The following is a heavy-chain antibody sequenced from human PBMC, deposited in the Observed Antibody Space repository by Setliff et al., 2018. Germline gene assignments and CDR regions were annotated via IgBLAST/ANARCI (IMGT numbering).Heavy chain of an antibody. V-gene: IGHV1-46*03. CDR1: GYNFITTG. CDR2: INPGGGST. J-gene: IGHJ4*02. CDR3: ARGGSPDCSTAGCRYGDYVY. D-gene: IGHD2-2*01. Sequence: ASVKVSCKTSGYNFITTGISWVRQAPGQGLEWMGMINPGGGSTTYAQKFQGRVTMTRDTSTSTVYMELSSLRSEDTAVYYCARGGSPDCSTAGCRYGDYVYWGQGTQVTVSS.